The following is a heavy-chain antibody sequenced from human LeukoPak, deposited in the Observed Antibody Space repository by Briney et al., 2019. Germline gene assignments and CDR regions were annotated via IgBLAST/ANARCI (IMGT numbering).Heavy chain of an antibody. Sequence: SQTLSLTCSVSGNSINSGGNYRHWIRQAPGKGLEWIGYIFDGGNVDYNPSLSGRVIMSQDASKNQFSLNMTSVTAADTALYYCATGRSKTVDFWGQGTLVTVSS. CDR2: IFDGGNV. V-gene: IGHV4-31*03. D-gene: IGHD1-26*01. CDR3: ATGRSKTVDF. CDR1: GNSINSGGNY. J-gene: IGHJ4*02.